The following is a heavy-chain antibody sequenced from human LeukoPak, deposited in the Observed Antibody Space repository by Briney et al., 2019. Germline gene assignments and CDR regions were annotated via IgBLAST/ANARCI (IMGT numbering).Heavy chain of an antibody. V-gene: IGHV3-33*06. CDR1: GFTFSSYG. CDR3: AKKPRSYDSSGYYYPDP. Sequence: PGRSLRLSCAASGFTFSSYGMHWVRQAPGKGLEWVAVIWYDGSNKYYADSVKGRFTISRDNSKNTLYLQMNSLRAEDTAVYYCAKKPRSYDSSGYYYPDPWGQGTLVTVSS. CDR2: IWYDGSNK. J-gene: IGHJ5*02. D-gene: IGHD3-22*01.